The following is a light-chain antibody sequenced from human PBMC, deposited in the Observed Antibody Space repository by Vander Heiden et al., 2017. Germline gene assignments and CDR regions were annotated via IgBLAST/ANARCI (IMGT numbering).Light chain of an antibody. CDR2: DAS. Sequence: IVFTHSPATLSLSPGERVTLSCRASQSVSSYLAWYPQKPGQAPRLLIYDASNRATGIPARFSGSGSGTDFTLTISSLEPEDFAVYYCQQRSNWPLTFGGGTKVEIK. CDR3: QQRSNWPLT. J-gene: IGKJ4*01. CDR1: QSVSSY. V-gene: IGKV3-11*01.